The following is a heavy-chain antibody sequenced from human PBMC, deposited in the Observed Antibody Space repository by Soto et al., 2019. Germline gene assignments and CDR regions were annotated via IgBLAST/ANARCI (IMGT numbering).Heavy chain of an antibody. CDR2: MNPNSGDT. D-gene: IGHD7-27*01. Sequence: QVQLVQSGAEVKKPGASVKVSCKASEYTFTNYDFTWVRQTTGQGLEWMGWMNPNSGDTGYAQKFQGRVTMTRNSSINTAYMALSSLTSEDTAVYYCARGPRNWGADYWGQGTLVTVSS. CDR3: ARGPRNWGADY. J-gene: IGHJ4*02. V-gene: IGHV1-8*02. CDR1: EYTFTNYD.